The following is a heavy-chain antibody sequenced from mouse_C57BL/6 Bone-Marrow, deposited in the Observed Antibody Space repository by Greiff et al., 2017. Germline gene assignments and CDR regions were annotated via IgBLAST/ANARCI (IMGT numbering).Heavy chain of an antibody. D-gene: IGHD1-2*01. J-gene: IGHJ3*01. V-gene: IGHV5-17*01. CDR2: ISSGSSTT. CDR3: ENYGGFAY. CDR1: GFTFSDYG. Sequence: EVQGVESGGGLVKPGGSLKLSCAASGFTFSDYGMHWVRQAPEKGLEWVAYISSGSSTTYYADTVKGRFTISRDNAKNTRFLQMTSLRSEDTAMFYCENYGGFAYWGQGTLVTVSA.